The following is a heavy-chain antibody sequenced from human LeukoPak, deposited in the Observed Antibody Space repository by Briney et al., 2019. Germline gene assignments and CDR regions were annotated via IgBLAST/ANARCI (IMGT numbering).Heavy chain of an antibody. Sequence: PGRSLRLSCAASGFTFSSYAMHWVRQAPGKGLEWVAVISYDGSNKYYADSVKGRFTISRDNSKNTLYLQMNSLRAEDTAVYYCAREPRSNYFFDYWGQGTLVTVSS. CDR2: ISYDGSNK. J-gene: IGHJ4*02. CDR1: GFTFSSYA. V-gene: IGHV3-30-3*01. CDR3: AREPRSNYFFDY. D-gene: IGHD1-1*01.